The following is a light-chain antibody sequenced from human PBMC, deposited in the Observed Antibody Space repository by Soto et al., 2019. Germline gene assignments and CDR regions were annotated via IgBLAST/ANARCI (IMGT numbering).Light chain of an antibody. CDR3: QQYNSYRAWT. V-gene: IGKV1-5*03. CDR2: KAS. Sequence: IQMTQSPSTLSASVGDRVTITCRASQSISSWLAWYQQKPGKAPKLLIYKASSLESGVPSRFSGSGSGTEFTLTISSLQPDDFATYYCQQYNSYRAWTFGQGTKVEIK. CDR1: QSISSW. J-gene: IGKJ1*01.